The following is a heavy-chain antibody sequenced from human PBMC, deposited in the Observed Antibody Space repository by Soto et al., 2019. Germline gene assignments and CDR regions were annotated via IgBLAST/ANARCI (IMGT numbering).Heavy chain of an antibody. Sequence: QVQLVQSGAEVKKPGASVKVSCKASGYTFTGYYMHWVRQAPGQGLEWMGWINPNSGGTNYAQKFQGWVTMTRVTGISKGYIELSRLRSGDTAVYYCARGGSGWYVVVSDEWYYFDYWGRGTLVTVSS. D-gene: IGHD6-19*01. CDR1: GYTFTGYY. CDR2: INPNSGGT. CDR3: ARGGSGWYVVVSDEWYYFDY. V-gene: IGHV1-2*04. J-gene: IGHJ4*02.